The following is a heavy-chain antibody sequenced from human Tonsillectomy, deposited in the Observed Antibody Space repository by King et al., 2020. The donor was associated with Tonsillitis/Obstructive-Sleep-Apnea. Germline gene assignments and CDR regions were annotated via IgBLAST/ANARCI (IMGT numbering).Heavy chain of an antibody. CDR1: GFSLSNARMG. D-gene: IGHD5-18*01. V-gene: IGHV2-26*01. CDR3: VRIWEDTAMVIDY. Sequence: TLKESGPVLVKPTETLTPTCTVSGFSLSNARMGVSWIRQPPGKALEWLAHIFSNDEKSYSTSLKSRRTISKDTSKSQVVLTMTYMDPVDTATYYCVRIWEDTAMVIDYWGQGTLVTVSS. CDR2: IFSNDEK. J-gene: IGHJ4*02.